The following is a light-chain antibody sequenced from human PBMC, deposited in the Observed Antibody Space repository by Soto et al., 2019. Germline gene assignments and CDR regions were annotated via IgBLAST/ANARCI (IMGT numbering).Light chain of an antibody. CDR2: EVS. Sequence: QSALTQPASVSGSPGQSITISCTGTSSDVGGYNYVSWYQQYPGKAPKLMIYEVSNRPSGVSNRFSGSKSGNTASLTISGLQAEDDADYYCSSYTSSSTLYVFGTGTKLTVL. CDR3: SSYTSSSTLYV. V-gene: IGLV2-14*01. CDR1: SSDVGGYNY. J-gene: IGLJ1*01.